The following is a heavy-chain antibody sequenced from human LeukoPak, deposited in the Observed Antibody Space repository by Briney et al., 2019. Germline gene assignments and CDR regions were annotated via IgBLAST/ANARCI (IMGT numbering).Heavy chain of an antibody. D-gene: IGHD3-22*01. CDR2: IYYSGCT. Sequence: SETLSLTCTVSGGSISSYYWSWIRQPPGKGLEWIGYIYYSGCTNYNPSLKSRVTISIDMSKNQFSLRLGSVTAADTAVYYCARGLYYDTSAYYNYWGQGTLVTVSS. V-gene: IGHV4-59*12. CDR1: GGSISSYY. CDR3: ARGLYYDTSAYYNY. J-gene: IGHJ4*02.